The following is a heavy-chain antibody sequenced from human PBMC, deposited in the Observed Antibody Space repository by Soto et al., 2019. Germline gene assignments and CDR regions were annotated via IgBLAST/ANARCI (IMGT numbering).Heavy chain of an antibody. J-gene: IGHJ4*02. D-gene: IGHD3-22*01. Sequence: GASVKVSCKASGGTFSSYAISWVRQAPGQWLEWMGGIIPIFGTANYAQKFQGRVTITADESTSTAYMELSSLRSEDTAVYYCARLGAYYYDSSGLGLIWGQGTLVTVSS. V-gene: IGHV1-69*13. CDR1: GGTFSSYA. CDR2: IIPIFGTA. CDR3: ARLGAYYYDSSGLGLI.